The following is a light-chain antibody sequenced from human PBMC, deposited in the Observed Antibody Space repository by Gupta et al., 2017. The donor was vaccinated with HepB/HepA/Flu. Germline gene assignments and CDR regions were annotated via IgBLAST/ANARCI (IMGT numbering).Light chain of an antibody. CDR3: SSFPSSTTLHVV. Sequence: QSALTQPASVSGSPGQSLTISCTGTGSDIGPYASVCCYHQHPAKAPNLIIYDVNNRHAGMANRVSGSKSGNTAALTISGLQAGDEADYFCSSFPSSTTLHVVFGGGTKLTVL. CDR1: GSDIGPYAS. J-gene: IGLJ2*01. CDR2: DVN. V-gene: IGLV2-14*03.